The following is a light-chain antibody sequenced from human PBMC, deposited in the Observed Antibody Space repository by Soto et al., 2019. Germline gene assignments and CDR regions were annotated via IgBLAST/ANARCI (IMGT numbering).Light chain of an antibody. Sequence: QSVLTQPASVSGSPGQSITISCTGTSSDVGYFNYVSWYQQHPGRPPKLMIYEVDNRPSGVSIRFSGSKSGDTASLTISGLQAEDEADYYCSSYGVGSIYVFGNGTKVTVL. CDR3: SSYGVGSIYV. V-gene: IGLV2-14*01. J-gene: IGLJ1*01. CDR2: EVD. CDR1: SSDVGYFNY.